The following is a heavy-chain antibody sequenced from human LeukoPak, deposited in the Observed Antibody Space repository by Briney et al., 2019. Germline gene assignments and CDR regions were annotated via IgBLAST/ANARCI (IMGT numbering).Heavy chain of an antibody. D-gene: IGHD3-10*01. V-gene: IGHV3-48*01. J-gene: IGHJ4*02. CDR2: ISTSTTTI. CDR1: GFTFSSYS. Sequence: PGGSLRLSCEASGFTFSSYSMNWVRQAPGKGLEWISYISTSTTTIYYANSVKGRFTISRDNAKKSLYLQMNSLRAEDTAVYYCAKDRRAGSYDYWGQGTLVTVSS. CDR3: AKDRRAGSYDY.